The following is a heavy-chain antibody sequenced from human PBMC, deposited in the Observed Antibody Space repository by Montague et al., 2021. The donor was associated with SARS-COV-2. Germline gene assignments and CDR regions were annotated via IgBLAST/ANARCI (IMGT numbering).Heavy chain of an antibody. D-gene: IGHD1-1*01. CDR3: ARGAPGY. CDR1: GGSFGDYH. J-gene: IGHJ4*02. CDR2: INYCGST. V-gene: IGHV4-34*01. Sequence: SETLSLTCAVYGGSFGDYHWTWIRQSPGGGLEWIGQINYCGSTKYNPSLRSRVTISIDTSKNQFSLKLTSVTAADTAVYDCARGAPGYWGQGTLVTVSS.